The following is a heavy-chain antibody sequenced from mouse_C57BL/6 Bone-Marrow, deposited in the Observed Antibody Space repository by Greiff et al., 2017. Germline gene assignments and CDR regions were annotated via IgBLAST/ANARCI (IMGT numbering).Heavy chain of an antibody. V-gene: IGHV1-19*01. J-gene: IGHJ3*01. CDR2: INPYNGGT. Sequence: EVQRVESGPVLVKPGASVKMSCKASGYTFTDYYMNWVKQSHGKSLEWIGVINPYNGGTSYNQKFKGKATLTVDKSSSTAYMELNSLTSEDSAVYYCARGNYDLAYWGQGTLVTVSA. CDR3: ARGNYDLAY. D-gene: IGHD2-4*01. CDR1: GYTFTDYY.